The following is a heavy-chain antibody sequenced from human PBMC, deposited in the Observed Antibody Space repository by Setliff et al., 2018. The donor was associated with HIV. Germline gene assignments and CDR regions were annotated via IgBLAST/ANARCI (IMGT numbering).Heavy chain of an antibody. D-gene: IGHD6-6*01. J-gene: IGHJ4*02. CDR1: GASISSGNW. CDR2: GSYSGST. V-gene: IGHV4-4*02. Sequence: KASETLSLTCAVSGASISSGNWWSWVRQSPGKGLEWIGIGSYSGSTYYNPSLKSRVTISVDTSNNQLFLKVSSVTAADTAVYYCARFRGVHSSSLLDSWGQGTLVTVSS. CDR3: ARFRGVHSSSLLDS.